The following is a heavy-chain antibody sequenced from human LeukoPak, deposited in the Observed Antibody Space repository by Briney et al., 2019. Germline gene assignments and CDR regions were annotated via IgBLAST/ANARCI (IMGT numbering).Heavy chain of an antibody. D-gene: IGHD3-22*01. V-gene: IGHV4-59*11. CDR2: IYYSGST. Sequence: SETLSLTCAVYNRSFSGHYWTWIRQPPGKGLEWIGYIYYSGSTNYNPSLKSRVTISVDTSKNQFSLKLSSVTAADTAVYYCARFSSGYILDYWGQGTLVTVSS. J-gene: IGHJ4*02. CDR1: NRSFSGHY. CDR3: ARFSSGYILDY.